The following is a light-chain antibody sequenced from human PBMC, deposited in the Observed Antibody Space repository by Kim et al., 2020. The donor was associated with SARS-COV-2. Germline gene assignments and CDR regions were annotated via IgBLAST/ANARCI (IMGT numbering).Light chain of an antibody. CDR3: IQGSHWPPT. Sequence: PASMSCRASKSLVYREGNVYLNRFQQRPGQPPRPLLYKVSSRESGVPDRFSGSGSGTDFTLKVSRVKAEDVKIYYCIQGSHWPPTFGQGTKMDIK. J-gene: IGKJ1*01. CDR1: KSLVYREGNVY. V-gene: IGKV2-30*01. CDR2: KVS.